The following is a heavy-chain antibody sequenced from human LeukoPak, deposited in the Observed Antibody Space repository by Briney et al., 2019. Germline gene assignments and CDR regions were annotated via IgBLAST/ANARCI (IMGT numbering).Heavy chain of an antibody. Sequence: VQPGRSLRLSCAASGFTFSSYAMHWVRQAPGKGLEWVAVISYDGSNKYYADSVKGRFTISRDNSKNTLYLQMNSLRAEDTAVYYCAKDDGDSPFDYWGQGTLVTVSS. CDR3: AKDDGDSPFDY. CDR1: GFTFSSYA. CDR2: ISYDGSNK. J-gene: IGHJ4*02. V-gene: IGHV3-30*04. D-gene: IGHD4-17*01.